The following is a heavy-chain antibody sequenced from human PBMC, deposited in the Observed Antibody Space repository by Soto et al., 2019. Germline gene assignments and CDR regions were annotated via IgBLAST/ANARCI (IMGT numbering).Heavy chain of an antibody. CDR2: IDPRDSYS. Sequence: PXESLTISFPASGYTFSAFWITLVRQMPGKGLEWMATIDPRDSYSNYSLSFQGHVTISADKSIGSAYLHWSTLEASDTAIYYCARISTGFCTKTTCQHYFGMDVWGQGTTVTVSS. D-gene: IGHD2-8*01. V-gene: IGHV5-10-1*01. CDR1: GYTFSAFW. CDR3: ARISTGFCTKTTCQHYFGMDV. J-gene: IGHJ6*02.